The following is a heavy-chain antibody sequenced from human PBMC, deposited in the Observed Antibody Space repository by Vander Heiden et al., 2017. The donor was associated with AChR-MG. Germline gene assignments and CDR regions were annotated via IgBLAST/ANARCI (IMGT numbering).Heavy chain of an antibody. CDR1: GFTFRSYA. V-gene: IGHV3-30-3*01. D-gene: IGHD5-12*01. CDR2: ISYDGSNK. J-gene: IGHJ4*02. Sequence: QVQLVESGGGVVQPGRSLRLSCAASGFTFRSYAMHWVRQAPGKGLEWVAVISYDGSNKYYADSVKGRFTISRDNSKNTLYLQMNSLRAEDTAVYYCARDAGYNQGFDYWGQGTLVTVSS. CDR3: ARDAGYNQGFDY.